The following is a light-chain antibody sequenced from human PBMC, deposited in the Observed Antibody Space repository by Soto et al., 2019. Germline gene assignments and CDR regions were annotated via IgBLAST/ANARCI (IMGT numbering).Light chain of an antibody. V-gene: IGLV2-14*01. CDR2: EVT. Sequence: QSALTQPASVSGSPGQSITISCTGTSSDVGGYNYVSWYQQHPGKAPKLMISEVTNRPSGVSNRFSGSKSGNTASLTISGLQAADEADYYCSSYSGSNTHVLFGGGTKVTVL. CDR3: SSYSGSNTHVL. J-gene: IGLJ2*01. CDR1: SSDVGGYNY.